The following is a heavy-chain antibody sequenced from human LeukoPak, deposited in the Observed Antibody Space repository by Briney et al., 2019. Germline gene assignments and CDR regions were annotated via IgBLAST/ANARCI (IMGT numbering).Heavy chain of an antibody. Sequence: PSETLSLTCTVSGGSISSRSYYWGWIRQPPGKGLEWIGSIYYSGSTYYNPSLKSRVTISIDTSKNQFSLNLSSVTAADTAVYYCARGRAAAGRLDYWGQGTLVTVSS. CDR2: IYYSGST. CDR3: ARGRAAAGRLDY. V-gene: IGHV4-39*07. CDR1: GGSISSRSYY. D-gene: IGHD6-13*01. J-gene: IGHJ4*02.